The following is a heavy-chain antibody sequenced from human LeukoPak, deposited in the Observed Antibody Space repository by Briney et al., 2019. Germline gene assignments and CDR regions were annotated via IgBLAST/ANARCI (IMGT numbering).Heavy chain of an antibody. Sequence: GGSLRLSCAASVFTSSDYWMTWVRQAPGKGLEWVANINEDGSRWMYADSLRGRFTISRDNAKNSLYLRMDSLRAEDTAVYYCATSMVVAAFDYWGQGTLVTVSS. J-gene: IGHJ4*02. CDR2: INEDGSRW. CDR3: ATSMVVAAFDY. D-gene: IGHD2-15*01. V-gene: IGHV3-7*01. CDR1: VFTSSDYW.